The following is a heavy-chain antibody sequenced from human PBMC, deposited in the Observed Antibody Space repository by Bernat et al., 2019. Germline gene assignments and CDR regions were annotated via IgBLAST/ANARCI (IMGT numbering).Heavy chain of an antibody. V-gene: IGHV3-33*08. CDR3: ARDPGPEVTNDAFDI. Sequence: VQLLESGGGLVQPGGSLRLSCAASGFTFSSYAMSWVRQAPGKGLEWVAVIWYDGSNKYYADSVKGRFTISRDNSKNTLYLQMNSLRAEDTAVYYCARDPGPEVTNDAFDIWGQGTMVTVSS. J-gene: IGHJ3*02. D-gene: IGHD2-21*02. CDR1: GFTFSSYA. CDR2: IWYDGSNK.